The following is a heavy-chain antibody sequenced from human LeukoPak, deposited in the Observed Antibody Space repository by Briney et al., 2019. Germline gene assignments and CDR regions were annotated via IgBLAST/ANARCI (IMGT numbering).Heavy chain of an antibody. Sequence: GGSLRLSCAASGFTFSSYTVTWVCQAPGKGLEWVSAISTSGGSTYYADSVKGRFTISRDNSKNTLYLQMNSLRAEDTAVYYCATPGPSHTSGWLVPLDYWGQGTLVTVSS. J-gene: IGHJ4*02. V-gene: IGHV3-23*01. D-gene: IGHD6-19*01. CDR1: GFTFSSYT. CDR3: ATPGPSHTSGWLVPLDY. CDR2: ISTSGGST.